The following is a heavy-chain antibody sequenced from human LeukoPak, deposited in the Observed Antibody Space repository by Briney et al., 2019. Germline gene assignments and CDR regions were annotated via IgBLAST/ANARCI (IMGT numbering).Heavy chain of an antibody. CDR3: AKDIASSCPRKNEFDY. D-gene: IGHD2-15*01. Sequence: PGGSLRLSCAASGFTFDVYAMHWARHARGKGLECVSLISGVGGSTYHADSVKGRFTISRDNSKNSLYLQMNSLRTEDTALYYCAKDIASSCPRKNEFDYWGQGTLVTVSS. J-gene: IGHJ4*02. CDR1: GFTFDVYA. V-gene: IGHV3-43*02. CDR2: ISGVGGST.